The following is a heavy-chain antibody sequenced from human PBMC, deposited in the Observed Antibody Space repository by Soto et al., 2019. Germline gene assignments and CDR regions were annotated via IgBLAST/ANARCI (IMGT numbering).Heavy chain of an antibody. V-gene: IGHV3-30*18. CDR1: GFTFSSYG. J-gene: IGHJ4*02. CDR2: ISYDGSNK. Sequence: QVQLVESGGGVVQPGRSLRLSCAASGFTFSSYGMHWVRQAPGKGLEWVAVISYDGSNKYYADSVKGRFTISRDNYKNTLYLQMNSLRAEDTAVYYCAKLAATDYDILTGYPTSFDYLGQGTLGTVSS. D-gene: IGHD3-9*01. CDR3: AKLAATDYDILTGYPTSFDY.